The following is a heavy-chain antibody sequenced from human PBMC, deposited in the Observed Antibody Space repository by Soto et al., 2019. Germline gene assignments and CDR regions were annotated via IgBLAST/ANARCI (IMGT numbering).Heavy chain of an antibody. J-gene: IGHJ5*02. CDR3: GKVADSCYYTVDR. CDR1: GLTLSTSS. Sequence: EVQLVESGGMLVQPGGSLRLSCAASGLTLSTSSMNWVRQAPGKGLEWISYIRRHTSVTAYADSVKGRFTISRDSAKNSLYLRIDSLRVEDTAVYYCGKVADSCYYTVDRWGQGTLVTVSS. CDR2: IRRHTSVT. V-gene: IGHV3-48*01. D-gene: IGHD3-22*01.